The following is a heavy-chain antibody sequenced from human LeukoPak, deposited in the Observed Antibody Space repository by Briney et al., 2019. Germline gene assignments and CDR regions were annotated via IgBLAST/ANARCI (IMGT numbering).Heavy chain of an antibody. D-gene: IGHD3-22*01. CDR3: ARDLGQYYDTSDNWFDP. Sequence: GGSLRLSCAASGFTFDDYGMSWVRQAPGKGLEWVSGINWNGGSTGYADSVKGRFTISRDNAKNTLNLQMNSLRAEDTAVYYCARDLGQYYDTSDNWFDPWGQGTLVTVSS. CDR2: INWNGGST. J-gene: IGHJ5*02. V-gene: IGHV3-20*04. CDR1: GFTFDDYG.